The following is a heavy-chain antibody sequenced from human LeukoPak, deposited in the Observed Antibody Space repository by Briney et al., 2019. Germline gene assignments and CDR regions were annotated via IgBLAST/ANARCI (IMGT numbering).Heavy chain of an antibody. CDR2: IYYSGST. D-gene: IGHD3-22*01. CDR1: GGSISSGGYY. J-gene: IGHJ5*02. Sequence: TTSETLSLTCTVSGGSISSGGYYWSWIRQHPGKGLEWIGYIYYSGSTYYNPSLKSRVTISVDTSKNQFSLKLSSVTAADTAVYYCARVPKSGYYDRSGYMGGWFDPWGQGTLVTVSS. CDR3: ARVPKSGYYDRSGYMGGWFDP. V-gene: IGHV4-31*03.